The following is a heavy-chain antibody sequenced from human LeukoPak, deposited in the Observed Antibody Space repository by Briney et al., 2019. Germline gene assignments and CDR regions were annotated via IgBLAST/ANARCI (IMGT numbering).Heavy chain of an antibody. CDR3: AKGTSSWHEFDS. J-gene: IGHJ4*02. Sequence: GGSLRLSCAASGFMFDDYAMHWVRQAPGKGLEWVSLITWDGDSTYYADSVKGRFTISRDNSKNYLYLQMNSLRAEDTALYYCAKGTSSWHEFDSWGQGTLVTVSS. CDR2: ITWDGDST. CDR1: GFMFDDYA. D-gene: IGHD6-13*01. V-gene: IGHV3-43D*03.